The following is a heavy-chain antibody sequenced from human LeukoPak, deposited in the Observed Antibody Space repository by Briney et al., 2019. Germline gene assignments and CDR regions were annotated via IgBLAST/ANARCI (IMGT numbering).Heavy chain of an antibody. CDR3: ARDRGSGRAFDI. Sequence: ASVKVSCKASGYTFIGYYMHWVRQAPGQGLEWMEWINPNSGDTNYAQKFQGRVTMTRDTSISTAYMELSRLRSDDTAVYYCARDRGSGRAFDIWGQGTMVTVSS. D-gene: IGHD5-12*01. CDR1: GYTFIGYY. V-gene: IGHV1-2*02. CDR2: INPNSGDT. J-gene: IGHJ3*02.